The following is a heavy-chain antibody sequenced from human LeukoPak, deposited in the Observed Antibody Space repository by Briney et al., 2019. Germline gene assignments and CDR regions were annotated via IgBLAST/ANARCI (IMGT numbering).Heavy chain of an antibody. CDR1: GFTVSSNY. J-gene: IGHJ6*02. Sequence: PGGSLRLSCAASGFTVSSNYMSWVRQAPGKGLEWVSVIYSGGSTYYADSVKGRFTISRDNAKNSLFLQMNSLRAEDTAVYFCARQDGSSITLFRGVPYYGMDVWGQGTTVTVSS. CDR2: IYSGGST. D-gene: IGHD3-10*01. CDR3: ARQDGSSITLFRGVPYYGMDV. V-gene: IGHV3-53*01.